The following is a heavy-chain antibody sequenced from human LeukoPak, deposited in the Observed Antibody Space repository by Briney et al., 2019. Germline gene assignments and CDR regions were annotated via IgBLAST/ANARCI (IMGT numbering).Heavy chain of an antibody. CDR1: GYTLTGYY. V-gene: IGHV1-2*02. CDR2: INPNSGGT. D-gene: IGHD3-10*01. CDR3: ARDRYYYGSGSTNTYYYYYMDV. J-gene: IGHJ6*03. Sequence: GASVKVSCKASGYTLTGYYMHWVRQAPGQGLEWMGWINPNSGGTNYAQKFQGRVTMTRDTSISTAYMELSRLRSDDTAVYYCARDRYYYGSGSTNTYYYYYMDVWGKGTTVTVSS.